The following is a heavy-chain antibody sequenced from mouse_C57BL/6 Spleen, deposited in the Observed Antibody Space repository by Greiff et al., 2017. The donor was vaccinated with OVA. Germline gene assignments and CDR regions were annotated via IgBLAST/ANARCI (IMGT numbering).Heavy chain of an antibody. CDR3: ARLGRGDLDY. J-gene: IGHJ2*01. CDR1: GYAFSSSW. Sequence: VQVVESGPELVKPGASVKISCKASGYAFSSSWMNWVKQRPGKGLEWIGRIYLGDGDTNYNGKFKGKATLTADKSSSTAYMQLSSLTSEDAAVYFCARLGRGDLDYWGQGTTLTVSS. CDR2: IYLGDGDT. D-gene: IGHD3-3*01. V-gene: IGHV1-82*01.